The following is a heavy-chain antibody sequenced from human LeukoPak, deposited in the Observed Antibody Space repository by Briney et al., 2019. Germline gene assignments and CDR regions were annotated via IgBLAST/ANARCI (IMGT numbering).Heavy chain of an antibody. CDR3: ARGRELSQVSAEYFQR. CDR2: INPSDDST. CDR1: EYTFTNCY. Sequence: ASVKVSCKAPEYTFTNCYMHWVRQAPGQGLEWMGIINPSDDSTNYAQKFQGRVTMTRDTSTNTVHMELSSLRSEDTAVYYCARGRELSQVSAEYFQRWGQGTLVTVSS. D-gene: IGHD1-7*01. J-gene: IGHJ1*01. V-gene: IGHV1-46*01.